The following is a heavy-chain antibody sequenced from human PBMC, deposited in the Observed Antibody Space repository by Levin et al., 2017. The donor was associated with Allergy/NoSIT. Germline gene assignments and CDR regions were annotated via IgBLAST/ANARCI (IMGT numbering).Heavy chain of an antibody. J-gene: IGHJ4*02. CDR3: SNYAAGAWDN. CDR2: IRSKDYGETT. CDR1: GFSFGGYA. D-gene: IGHD6-19*01. Sequence: QLGESLKISCSASGFSFGGYAVTWVRQAPGKGLEWVGFIRSKDYGETTEYAASVKGRFALSRDDSNSIAYLQMNSLKTEDTAVYYCSNYAAGAWDNWGQGTLVTVSS. V-gene: IGHV3-49*04.